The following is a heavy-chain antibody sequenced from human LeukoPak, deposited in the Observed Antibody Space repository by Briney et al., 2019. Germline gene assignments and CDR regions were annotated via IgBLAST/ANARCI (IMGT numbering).Heavy chain of an antibody. CDR1: GGSITGYY. CDR3: ARGDILSGYCFDF. D-gene: IGHD3-9*01. V-gene: IGHV4-34*01. J-gene: IGHJ4*02. CDR2: IHYTGAT. Sequence: SETLSLTCAVYGGSITGYYWSWIRQPPGKGLEWVGEIHYTGATSYNPSLKSRATISIDTSKNQVSLKLSSVTAADTAVYYCARGDILSGYCFDFWGQGALVTVSS.